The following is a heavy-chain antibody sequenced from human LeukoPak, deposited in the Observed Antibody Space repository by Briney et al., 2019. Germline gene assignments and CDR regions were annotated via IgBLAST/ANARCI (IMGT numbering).Heavy chain of an antibody. CDR3: ARDYYDSSGYGY. CDR2: INWNGGST. CDR1: GFTFDDYG. V-gene: IGHV3-20*04. D-gene: IGHD3-22*01. Sequence: GGSLRLSCAASGFTFDDYGMSWVRHAPGKGLEWVSGINWNGGSTGYADSVKGRFTISRDNAKNSLYLQMNSLRAEDTALYYCARDYYDSSGYGYWGQGTLVTVSS. J-gene: IGHJ4*02.